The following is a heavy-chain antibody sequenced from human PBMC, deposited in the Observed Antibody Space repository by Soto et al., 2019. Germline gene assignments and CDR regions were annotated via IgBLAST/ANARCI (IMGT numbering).Heavy chain of an antibody. CDR1: GFFLRDFG. V-gene: IGHV3-23*01. J-gene: IGHJ4*02. Sequence: PGGSLRLSCVASGFFLRDFGMHWVRQAPGKGLEWVSVISCSGSNTYQADSVKGRFTISRDNSKNTLYLQMNSLRAEDTAVYYCAKDRNSYGPLQRQWGQGTLVTVSS. CDR3: AKDRNSYGPLQRQ. D-gene: IGHD5-18*01. CDR2: ISCSGSNT.